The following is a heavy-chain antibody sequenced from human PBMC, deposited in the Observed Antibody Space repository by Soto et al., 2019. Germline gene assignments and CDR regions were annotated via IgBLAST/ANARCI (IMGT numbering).Heavy chain of an antibody. J-gene: IGHJ4*02. CDR1: GYTFTSYN. Sequence: XSVKVSCKASGYTFTSYNINWVRQAPGQGLEWVAGSTSNSGNSDYAQKFQGRLTVTRDTSISTAYMELSSLRSDDTAVYYCVLLGVFDQWGPGTLVTVSS. D-gene: IGHD3-3*01. V-gene: IGHV1-8*01. CDR3: VLLGVFDQ. CDR2: STSNSGNS.